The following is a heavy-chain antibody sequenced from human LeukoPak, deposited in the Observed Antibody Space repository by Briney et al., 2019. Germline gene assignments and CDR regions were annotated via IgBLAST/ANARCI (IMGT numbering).Heavy chain of an antibody. J-gene: IGHJ4*02. CDR1: GFTFSSYA. CDR3: ANGSLGTTEAGDY. V-gene: IGHV3-23*01. D-gene: IGHD6-19*01. Sequence: PGGSLRLSCAASGFTFSSYAMSWVRQAPGKGLEWVSAISGSGGSTYYADSVKGRFTISRDNSKITLYLQMNSLRAEDTAVYYCANGSLGTTEAGDYWGRGTLVTVSS. CDR2: ISGSGGST.